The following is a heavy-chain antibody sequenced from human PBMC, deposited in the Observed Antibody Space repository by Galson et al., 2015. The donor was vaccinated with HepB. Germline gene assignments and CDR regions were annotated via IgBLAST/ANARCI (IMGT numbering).Heavy chain of an antibody. CDR1: GDSVSSNSAA. CDR3: ARDLGYSSGWYADY. D-gene: IGHD6-19*01. Sequence: CAISGDSVSSNSAAWNWIWRSPSRGLEWLGRTYYRSKWYNDYAVSVKSRITINPDTSKNQFSLQLNSVTPEDTAVYYCARDLGYSSGWYADYWGQGTLVTVSS. J-gene: IGHJ4*02. CDR2: TYYRSKWYN. V-gene: IGHV6-1*01.